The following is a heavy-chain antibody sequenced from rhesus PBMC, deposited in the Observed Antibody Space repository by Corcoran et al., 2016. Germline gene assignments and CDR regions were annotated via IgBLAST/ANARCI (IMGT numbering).Heavy chain of an antibody. Sequence: QVQLQESGPGLVKPSETLPLTCVVSGASISSYYWSWIRQSPGKGLEWIGYISGGSGSTNYNPSLKSRVTISKDTSKNQFSLKVTSVTAADTAVYYCSRGGNYCDSWGQGVLVTVSS. CDR3: SRGGNYCDS. V-gene: IGHV4-165*01. CDR2: ISGGSGST. J-gene: IGHJ4*01. CDR1: GASISSYY.